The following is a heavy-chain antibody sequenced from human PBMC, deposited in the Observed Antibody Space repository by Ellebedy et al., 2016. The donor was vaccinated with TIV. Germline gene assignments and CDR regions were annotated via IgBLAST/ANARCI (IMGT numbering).Heavy chain of an antibody. CDR2: IFYSGST. CDR3: TRGQSKFDP. CDR1: GGSISGGGYY. J-gene: IGHJ5*02. Sequence: SETLSLXXTVSGGSISGGGYYWSWIRQHPGKGLEWIGYIFYSGSTYYNPSLKSRVTISVDTSKNQFSLKLSSVTAADTAVYYCTRGQSKFDPWGQGTLVTVSS. V-gene: IGHV4-31*03.